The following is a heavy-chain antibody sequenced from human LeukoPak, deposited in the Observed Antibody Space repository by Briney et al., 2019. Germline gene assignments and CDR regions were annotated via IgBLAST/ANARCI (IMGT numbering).Heavy chain of an antibody. CDR3: ARAPQDYDFWSGYYHFDY. CDR2: ISSSSSYI. Sequence: PGGSLRLSCAASGFTFSSYSMNWVRQAPGKGLEWVSSISSSSSYIYYADSVKGRFTISRDNAKNSLYLQMNSLRAEDTAVYYCARAPQDYDFWSGYYHFDYWGQGTLVTVSS. J-gene: IGHJ4*02. V-gene: IGHV3-21*01. D-gene: IGHD3-3*01. CDR1: GFTFSSYS.